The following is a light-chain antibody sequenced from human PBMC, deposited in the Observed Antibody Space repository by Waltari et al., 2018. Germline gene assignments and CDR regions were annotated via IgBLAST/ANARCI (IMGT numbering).Light chain of an antibody. Sequence: DIMMTQSPISLPVSPGEPAYISCRSSQSLLHSNGYHYLDWYLQKPGQSPQLLIYFGSNRASGVADRFSGSASGTDFTLKVSRVEAEDVGVYFCMQGLKIPFTFGQGTKLEI. CDR2: FGS. CDR1: QSLLHSNGYHY. J-gene: IGKJ2*01. V-gene: IGKV2-28*01. CDR3: MQGLKIPFT.